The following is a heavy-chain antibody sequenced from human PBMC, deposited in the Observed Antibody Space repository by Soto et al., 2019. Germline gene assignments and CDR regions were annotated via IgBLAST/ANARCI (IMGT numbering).Heavy chain of an antibody. CDR3: ARDPPSLVQLWPYYYYYGMDV. CDR1: GYTFTSYG. D-gene: IGHD5-18*01. J-gene: IGHJ6*02. V-gene: IGHV1-18*04. Sequence: ASVKVSCKASGYTFTSYGISWVRQPPGQGLEWMGWIRAYNGNANYAQKLQGRVTMTTDTSTSTAYMELRSLRSDDTAVYYCARDPPSLVQLWPYYYYYGMDVWGQGTTVTVSS. CDR2: IRAYNGNA.